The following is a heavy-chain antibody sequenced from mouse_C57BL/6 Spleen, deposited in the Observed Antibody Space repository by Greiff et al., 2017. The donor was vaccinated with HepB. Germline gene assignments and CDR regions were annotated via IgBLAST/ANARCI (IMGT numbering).Heavy chain of an antibody. J-gene: IGHJ2*01. V-gene: IGHV6-3*01. CDR3: TALYYYGSSYGFDY. Sequence: EVKLVESGGGLVQPGGSMKLSCVASGFTFSNYWMNWVRESPEKGLEWVAQIRLKSDNYATHYAESVKGRFTISRDDSKSSDYLQMNNLRAEDTGIYYCTALYYYGSSYGFDYWGQGTTLTVSS. CDR1: GFTFSNYW. CDR2: IRLKSDNYAT. D-gene: IGHD1-1*01.